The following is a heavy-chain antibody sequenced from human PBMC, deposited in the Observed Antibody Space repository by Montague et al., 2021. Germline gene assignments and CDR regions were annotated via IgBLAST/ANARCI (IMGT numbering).Heavy chain of an antibody. CDR1: GDSINFYY. CDR2: VYYTGTT. Sequence: SETLSLTCTVSGDSINFYYWSWIRQPPGKGLEWIGYVYYTGTTNYNPSLKSRVTISVDTSRNQFFLIVNSVTAADTAVYYCAGKGTNWDYWGQGTLVTVSS. D-gene: IGHD2-8*01. J-gene: IGHJ4*02. V-gene: IGHV4-59*01. CDR3: AGKGTNWDY.